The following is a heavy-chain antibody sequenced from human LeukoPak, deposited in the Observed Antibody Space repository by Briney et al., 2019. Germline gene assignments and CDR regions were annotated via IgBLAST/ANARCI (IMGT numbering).Heavy chain of an antibody. J-gene: IGHJ4*02. V-gene: IGHV4-30-4*01. CDR1: GDSITSGDYY. D-gene: IGHD2-15*01. CDR3: ARGVRGRKWYYFDS. Sequence: SETLSLTCSVSGDSITSGDYYWTWIRRSPGEGLEWLGYIYHSGSTLYHPSLESRLSLSVDTSKNQFSLTLTSVTAADSAVFYCARGVRGRKWYYFDSWGRGTLVTVSS. CDR2: IYHSGST.